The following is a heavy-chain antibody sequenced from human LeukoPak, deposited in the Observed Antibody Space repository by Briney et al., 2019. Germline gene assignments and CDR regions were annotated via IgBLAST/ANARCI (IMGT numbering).Heavy chain of an antibody. D-gene: IGHD3-16*01. CDR2: ISWNSGSI. J-gene: IGHJ3*02. V-gene: IGHV3-9*03. Sequence: GGSLRLSCAASGFTFSTYGMHWVRQAPGKGLEWVSGISWNSGSIGYADSVKGRFTISRDNAKSSLYLQMNSLRAEDMALYYCAKAEGDDAFDIWGQGTMVTISS. CDR1: GFTFSTYG. CDR3: AKAEGDDAFDI.